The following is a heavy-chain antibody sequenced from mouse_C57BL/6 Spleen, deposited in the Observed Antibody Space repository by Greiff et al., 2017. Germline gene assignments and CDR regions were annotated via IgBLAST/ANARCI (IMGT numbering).Heavy chain of an antibody. CDR3: ARRDLCDGSSYLYFDV. CDR1: GYTFTSYW. Sequence: QVQLQQPGAELVMPGASVKLSCKASGYTFTSYWMHWVKQRPGQGLEWIGEIDPSDSYTNYNQKFKGKSTLTVDKSSSTAYMQLSSLTSENSAVYYGARRDLCDGSSYLYFDVWGTGTTVTVAA. J-gene: IGHJ1*03. D-gene: IGHD1-1*01. CDR2: IDPSDSYT. V-gene: IGHV1-69*01.